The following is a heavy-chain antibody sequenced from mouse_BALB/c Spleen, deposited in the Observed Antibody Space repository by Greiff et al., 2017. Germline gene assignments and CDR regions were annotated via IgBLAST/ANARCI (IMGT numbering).Heavy chain of an antibody. CDR1: GFTFTDYY. V-gene: IGHV7-3*02. Sequence: DVMLVESGGGLVQPGGSLRLSCATSGFTFTDYYMSWVRQPPGKALEWLGFIRNKANGYTTEYSASVKGRFTISRDNSQSILYLQMNTLRAVDSATYYCARDGPLGLRQGVMDYWGQGTSVTVSS. CDR3: ARDGPLGLRQGVMDY. D-gene: IGHD2-2*01. J-gene: IGHJ4*01. CDR2: IRNKANGYTT.